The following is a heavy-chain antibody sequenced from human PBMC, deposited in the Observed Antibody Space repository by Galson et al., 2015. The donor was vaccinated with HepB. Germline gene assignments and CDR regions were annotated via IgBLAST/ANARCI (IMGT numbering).Heavy chain of an antibody. V-gene: IGHV3-33*01. CDR2: IWYDGSNK. Sequence: RLSCAASGFTFSSYGMHWVRQAPGKGLEWVAVIWYDGSNKYYADSVKGRFTISRDNSKNTLYLQMNSLRAEDTAVYYCARDPGRHYFDYWGQGTLVTVSS. J-gene: IGHJ4*02. CDR1: GFTFSSYG. D-gene: IGHD2-15*01. CDR3: ARDPGRHYFDY.